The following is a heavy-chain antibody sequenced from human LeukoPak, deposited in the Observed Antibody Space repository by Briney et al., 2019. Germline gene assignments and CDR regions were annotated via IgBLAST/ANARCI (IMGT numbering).Heavy chain of an antibody. CDR2: IRDDGSNK. CDR1: GFTVSSYG. J-gene: IGHJ6*02. V-gene: IGHV3-30*02. Sequence: GGSLRLSCAASGFTVSSYGMHWVRQAPGKGREWGAFIRDDGSNKYYADSVKGRFTMSRDNSKNTLYLQMNSLRAEDTAVYYCAKGDSTPYYYYGMDVWGQGTTVTVSS. CDR3: AKGDSTPYYYYGMDV.